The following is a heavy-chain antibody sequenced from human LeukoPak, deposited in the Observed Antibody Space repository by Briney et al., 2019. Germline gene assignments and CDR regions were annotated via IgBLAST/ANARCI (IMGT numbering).Heavy chain of an antibody. Sequence: PSETLSLTCTVSGGSIGSSSYYWGWIRQPPGKGLEWIGSIYYSGSTYYNPSLKSRVTISVDTSKNQFSLKLSSVTAADTAVYYCARPLQLSGSHQSPYYYYMDVWGKGTTVTVSS. D-gene: IGHD3-10*01. CDR3: ARPLQLSGSHQSPYYYYMDV. V-gene: IGHV4-39*01. J-gene: IGHJ6*03. CDR1: GGSIGSSSYY. CDR2: IYYSGST.